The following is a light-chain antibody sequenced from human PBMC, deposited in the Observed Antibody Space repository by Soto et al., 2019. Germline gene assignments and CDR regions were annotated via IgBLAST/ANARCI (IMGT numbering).Light chain of an antibody. CDR2: GAS. V-gene: IGKV3-15*01. Sequence: MMMTQSPATLSVSPGERVTLSCRTSHSVNSHVAWYQQKPGQAPRLLLYGASTRATGIPVRFSGSGFGTEFALTISILQSEDFAVYYGQQYKNWPLFGQGTRLDSK. J-gene: IGKJ5*01. CDR1: HSVNSH. CDR3: QQYKNWPL.